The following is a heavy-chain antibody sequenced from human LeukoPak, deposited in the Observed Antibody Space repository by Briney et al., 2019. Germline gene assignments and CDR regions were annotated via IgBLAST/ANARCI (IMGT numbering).Heavy chain of an antibody. Sequence: PGRSLRLSCAASGVTFANYATSWVRQAPGRGREWVSTIGGGANTYHADSVQGRFTISRDNSKNTLYLQMNSLRAEDTAVYYCAKGLGYSPATLYDYWGQGTLVTVSS. D-gene: IGHD3-22*01. V-gene: IGHV3-23*01. CDR2: IGGGANT. CDR3: AKGLGYSPATLYDY. CDR1: GVTFANYA. J-gene: IGHJ4*02.